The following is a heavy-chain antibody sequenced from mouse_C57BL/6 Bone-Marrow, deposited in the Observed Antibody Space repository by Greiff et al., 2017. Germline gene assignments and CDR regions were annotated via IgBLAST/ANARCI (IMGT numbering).Heavy chain of an antibody. CDR3: ARRWLLRAMDY. V-gene: IGHV1-81*01. CDR1: GYTFTSYG. D-gene: IGHD2-3*01. Sequence: LMESGAELARPGASVKLSCKASGYTFTSYGISWVKQRTGQGLEWIGEIYPRSGNTYYNEKFKGKATLTADKSSSTAYMELRSLTSEDSAVYFCARRWLLRAMDYWGQGTSVTVSS. CDR2: IYPRSGNT. J-gene: IGHJ4*01.